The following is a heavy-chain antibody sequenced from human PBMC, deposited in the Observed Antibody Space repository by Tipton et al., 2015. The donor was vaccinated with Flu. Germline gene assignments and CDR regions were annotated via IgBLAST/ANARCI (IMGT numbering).Heavy chain of an antibody. CDR2: IYYNGST. CDR3: ARGQTYYYGSSDAFDI. D-gene: IGHD3-10*01. V-gene: IGHV4-59*01. Sequence: LRLSCSVSGDSMRSYYWSWIRQPPGKGLEWIGTIYYNGSTDYNPSLSSRLTISVDMSKNQFSLKLTSVTAADTAVYYCARGQTYYYGSSDAFDIWGQGTMITISS. J-gene: IGHJ3*02. CDR1: GDSMRSYY.